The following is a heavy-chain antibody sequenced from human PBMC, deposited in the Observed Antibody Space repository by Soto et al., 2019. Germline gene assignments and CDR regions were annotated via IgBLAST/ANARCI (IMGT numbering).Heavy chain of an antibody. CDR2: INSDETST. D-gene: IGHD6-19*01. CDR3: ARDNSGWAEGWFDP. CDR1: GFTFSSYW. J-gene: IGHJ5*02. V-gene: IGHV3-74*01. Sequence: PGGALGLSCSASGFTFSSYWMHWVRQAPGKGLVWVSRINSDETSTNYADPVKGRFTISRDTAKNSLYLQMNSLRAEDTAVYYCARDNSGWAEGWFDPWGQGT.